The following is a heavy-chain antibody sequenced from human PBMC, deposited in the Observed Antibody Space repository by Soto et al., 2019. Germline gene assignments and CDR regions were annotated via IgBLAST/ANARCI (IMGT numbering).Heavy chain of an antibody. Sequence: ASVKVSCKASGYTFTGYYMHWVRQAPGQGLEWMGWINPNSGGTNYAQKFQGRVTMTRDTSISTAYMELSRLRSDDTAVYYCESYGISSGDYLPFEYWGQGTLVTVSS. CDR1: GYTFTGYY. D-gene: IGHD4-17*01. V-gene: IGHV1-2*02. J-gene: IGHJ4*02. CDR2: INPNSGGT. CDR3: ESYGISSGDYLPFEY.